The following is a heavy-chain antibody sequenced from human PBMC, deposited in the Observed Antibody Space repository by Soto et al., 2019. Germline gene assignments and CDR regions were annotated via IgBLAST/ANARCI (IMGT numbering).Heavy chain of an antibody. CDR1: GYVFSTYG. CDR3: ARAEVYTSCWYAMDV. D-gene: IGHD2-2*01. CDR2: ISGYNGNT. Sequence: QAQLVQSGAEVKKPGASVKVSCKASGYVFSTYGITWVRQAPGQGLEWMGWISGYNGNTDDGQKLQGRVTLTIDESTTTDYMDLKNPKSDDNAVYYCARAEVYTSCWYAMDVWGQGTTVIVSS. V-gene: IGHV1-18*01. J-gene: IGHJ6*02.